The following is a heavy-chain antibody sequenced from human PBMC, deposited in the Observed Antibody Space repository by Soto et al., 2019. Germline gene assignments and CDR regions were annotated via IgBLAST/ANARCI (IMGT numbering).Heavy chain of an antibody. V-gene: IGHV4-59*13. CDR2: VFYSGST. J-gene: IGHJ5*02. Sequence: PSETLSLTCSVSGASITSFSWSWIRQSPDKGLEWIGYVFYSGSTTYNPSLKSRVTLSIDKSKNQFSLKLTSVTAADTAIYFCARDMYSRQNWFDPWSQGTLVTVSS. D-gene: IGHD6-13*01. CDR3: ARDMYSRQNWFDP. CDR1: GASITSFS.